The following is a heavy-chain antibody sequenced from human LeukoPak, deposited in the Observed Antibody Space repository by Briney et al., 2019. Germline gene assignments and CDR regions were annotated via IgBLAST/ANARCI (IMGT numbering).Heavy chain of an antibody. D-gene: IGHD6-13*01. V-gene: IGHV5-51*01. CDR3: ARRSSSPNYYYYYYMDV. CDR1: GYSFTSYW. J-gene: IGHJ6*03. CDR2: IYPGDSDT. Sequence: GESLKISCKGSGYSFTSYWIGWVRQMPGKGLESMGIIYPGDSDTRYSPSFQGQVTISADKSISTAYLQWSSLKASDTAMYYCARRSSSPNYYYYYYMDVWGKGTTVTVSS.